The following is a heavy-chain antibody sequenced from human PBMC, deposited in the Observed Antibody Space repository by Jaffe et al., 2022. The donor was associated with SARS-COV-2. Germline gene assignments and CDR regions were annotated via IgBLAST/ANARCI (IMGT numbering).Heavy chain of an antibody. CDR2: ISGSGGST. D-gene: IGHD3-3*01. V-gene: IGHV3-23*01. J-gene: IGHJ6*02. Sequence: EVQLLESGGGLVQPGGSLRLSCAASGFTFSSYAMSWVRQAPGKGLEWVSAISGSGGSTYYADSVKGRFTISRDNSKNTLYLQMNSLRAEDTAVYYCAKDPTAPYDFWSGYPDYYYGMDVWGQGTTVTVSS. CDR3: AKDPTAPYDFWSGYPDYYYGMDV. CDR1: GFTFSSYA.